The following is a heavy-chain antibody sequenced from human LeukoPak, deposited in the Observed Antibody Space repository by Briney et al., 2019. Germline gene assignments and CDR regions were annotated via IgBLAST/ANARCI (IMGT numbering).Heavy chain of an antibody. CDR1: GFTFNTYA. D-gene: IGHD6-13*01. CDR3: AKSMGSISWYGEDY. V-gene: IGHV3-23*01. Sequence: PGGSLRLSCAASGFTFNTYAMSWVRQAPGKGLEWVSSITPTGGTTYYADSVKGRLTISRDNSKKTLYLQMNSLRAEDTAVYYCAKSMGSISWYGEDYWGQGTLVTVSS. CDR2: ITPTGGTT. J-gene: IGHJ4*02.